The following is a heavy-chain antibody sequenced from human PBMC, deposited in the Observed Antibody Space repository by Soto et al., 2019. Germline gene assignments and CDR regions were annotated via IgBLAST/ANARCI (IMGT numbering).Heavy chain of an antibody. D-gene: IGHD3-10*01. CDR3: ARDDYYGSGRMSYYYYGMDV. V-gene: IGHV1-69*13. J-gene: IGHJ6*02. Sequence: SVKVSCKASGGDFSNSAISWVRQAPGQGPAWMGGIIPIFRTATYAQRFQGRVTITADDSTRTAYMELSGRTAEDTAVYYCARDDYYGSGRMSYYYYGMDVWGQGTTVTVSS. CDR1: GGDFSNSA. CDR2: IIPIFRTA.